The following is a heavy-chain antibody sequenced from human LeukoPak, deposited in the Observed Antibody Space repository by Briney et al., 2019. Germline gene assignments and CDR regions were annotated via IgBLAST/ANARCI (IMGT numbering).Heavy chain of an antibody. CDR3: AKDLVVVVVVAATYKDY. CDR1: GFTFSSYA. D-gene: IGHD2-15*01. Sequence: GGSLRLSCAASGFTFSSYAMSCVRQAPGKGLEWVSAISGSGGSTYYADSVKGRFTISRDNSKNTLYLQMNGLRAEDTAVYYCAKDLVVVVVVAATYKDYWGQGTLVTVSS. CDR2: ISGSGGST. V-gene: IGHV3-23*01. J-gene: IGHJ4*02.